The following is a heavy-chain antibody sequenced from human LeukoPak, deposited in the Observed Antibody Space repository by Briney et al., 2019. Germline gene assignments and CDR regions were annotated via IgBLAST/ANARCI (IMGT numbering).Heavy chain of an antibody. Sequence: SETLSLTCTVSGGSISSGSYYWSWIRQPAVKGLEWIGRIYTSGSTNYNPSLKSRVTISVDTSKNQFSLKLSSVTAADTAVYYCARTTQRYGMDVWGQGTTVTVSS. V-gene: IGHV4-61*02. CDR1: GGSISSGSYY. J-gene: IGHJ6*02. CDR3: ARTTQRYGMDV. CDR2: IYTSGST. D-gene: IGHD1-1*01.